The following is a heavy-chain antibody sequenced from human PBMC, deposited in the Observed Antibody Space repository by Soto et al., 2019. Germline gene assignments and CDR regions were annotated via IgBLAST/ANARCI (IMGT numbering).Heavy chain of an antibody. CDR2: IKSKADGGTT. V-gene: IGHV3-15*01. J-gene: IGHJ4*02. D-gene: IGHD2-2*01. CDR3: TTGWSSKDY. Sequence: GGSLRLSCAASGFIFSNSLISWVRQAPGKGLEWVGRIKSKADGGTTNYAAPVKGRFNISRDGSKNTLYLQMNGLKTEDTAVYYCTTGWSSKDYWGQGTLVTVSS. CDR1: GFIFSNSL.